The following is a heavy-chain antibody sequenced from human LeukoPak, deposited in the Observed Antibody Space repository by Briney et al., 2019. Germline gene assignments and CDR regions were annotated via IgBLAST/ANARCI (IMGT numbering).Heavy chain of an antibody. CDR1: GFTFSSYG. J-gene: IGHJ1*01. Sequence: GGSLRLSCAASGFTFSSYGMHWVRQAPGKGLEWVAFIRYDGSNKYYADSVKGRFTIFRDNSKNTLYLQMNSLRAEDTAVYYCAKGGLGIAAAGAMVFQHWGQGTLVTVSS. CDR3: AKGGLGIAAAGAMVFQH. V-gene: IGHV3-30*02. D-gene: IGHD6-13*01. CDR2: IRYDGSNK.